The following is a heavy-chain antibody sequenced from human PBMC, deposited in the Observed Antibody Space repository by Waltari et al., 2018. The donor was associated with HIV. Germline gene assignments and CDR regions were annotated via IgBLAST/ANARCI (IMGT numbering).Heavy chain of an antibody. CDR2: IKHSGST. D-gene: IGHD3-3*01. CDR1: GGSFSGYY. CDR3: ARSLRIAIFGVVSRVDYYYGMDV. J-gene: IGHJ6*02. Sequence: QVQLQQWGAGLLKPSETLSLTCAVYGGSFSGYYWSWIRQPPGKGLAWLGEIKHSGSTNYNPSLKSRGTISVDTSKNQFSLKLSSVTAADTAVYYCARSLRIAIFGVVSRVDYYYGMDVWGQGTTVTVSS. V-gene: IGHV4-34*01.